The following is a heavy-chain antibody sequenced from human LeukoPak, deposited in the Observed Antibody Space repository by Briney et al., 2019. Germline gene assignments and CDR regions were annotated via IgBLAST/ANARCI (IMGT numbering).Heavy chain of an antibody. D-gene: IGHD6-13*01. Sequence: PGGSLRLSCAASGFTFSYYAMHWVRQAPGKGLEWVAFISYDGSNKYYADSVKGRFTISRDNSKNTLYLQMNSLRAEDTAVYYCARGHSSSPYYYYGMDVWGQGTTVTVSS. J-gene: IGHJ6*02. CDR3: ARGHSSSPYYYYGMDV. CDR2: ISYDGSNK. CDR1: GFTFSYYA. V-gene: IGHV3-30-3*01.